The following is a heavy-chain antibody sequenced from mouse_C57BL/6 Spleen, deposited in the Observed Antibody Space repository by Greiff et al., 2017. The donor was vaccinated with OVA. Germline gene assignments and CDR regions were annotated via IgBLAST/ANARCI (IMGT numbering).Heavy chain of an antibody. J-gene: IGHJ2*01. CDR1: GYTFTDYN. CDR2: INPNNGGT. D-gene: IGHD2-2*01. Sequence: VQLKESGPELVKPGASVKMSCKASGYTFTDYNMHWVKQSHGKSLEWIGYINPNNGGTSYNQKFKGKATLTVNKSSSTAYMELRSLTSEESAVYYCARWGYDDYFDYWGQGTTLTVSS. V-gene: IGHV1-22*01. CDR3: ARWGYDDYFDY.